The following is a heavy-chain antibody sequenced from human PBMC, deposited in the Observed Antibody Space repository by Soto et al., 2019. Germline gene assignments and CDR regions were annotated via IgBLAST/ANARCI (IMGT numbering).Heavy chain of an antibody. V-gene: IGHV5-51*01. CDR1: GYSFTSYW. D-gene: IGHD3-22*01. CDR3: ASPYYDSSGGYYYGMDV. Sequence: GESLKISCKGSGYSFTSYWIGWVRQMPGKGLEWMGIIYPGDSDTRYSPSFQGQVTISADKSISTAYLQWSSLKASDTAMYYCASPYYDSSGGYYYGMDVWVPETLLVTVSS. J-gene: IGHJ6*02. CDR2: IYPGDSDT.